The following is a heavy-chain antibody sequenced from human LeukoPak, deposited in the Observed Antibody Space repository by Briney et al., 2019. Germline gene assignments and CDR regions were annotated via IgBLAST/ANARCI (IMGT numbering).Heavy chain of an antibody. D-gene: IGHD3-10*01. J-gene: IGHJ6*03. CDR1: GFTFSSYA. V-gene: IGHV3-30*04. CDR2: ISYDGSNK. CDR3: AKKDTQLWFGELDYMDV. Sequence: GGSLRLSCAASGFTFSSYAMHWVRQAPGKGLEWVAVISYDGSNKYYADSVKGRFTISRDNSKNTLYLQMNSLRAEDTAVYYCAKKDTQLWFGELDYMDVWGKGTTVTISS.